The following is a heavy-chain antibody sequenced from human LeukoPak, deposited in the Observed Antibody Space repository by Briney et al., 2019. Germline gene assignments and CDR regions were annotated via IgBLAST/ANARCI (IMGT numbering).Heavy chain of an antibody. V-gene: IGHV3-30*02. Sequence: GGSLRLSCAASGFTFSSYGMHWVRQAPGKGLEWVAFIRYDGTNKYYADSVKGRFTISRDNSKNTLYLQMNSLRAEDTAVYYCAKDQSRGIVVVPAAMGFDYWGQGTLVTVSS. CDR3: AKDQSRGIVVVPAAMGFDY. J-gene: IGHJ4*02. CDR1: GFTFSSYG. D-gene: IGHD2-2*01. CDR2: IRYDGTNK.